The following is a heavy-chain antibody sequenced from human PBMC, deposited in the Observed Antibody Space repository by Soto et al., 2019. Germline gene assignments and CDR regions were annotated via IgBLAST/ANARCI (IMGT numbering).Heavy chain of an antibody. CDR1: GGTFSSYA. CDR2: IIPIFGTA. J-gene: IGHJ6*01. CDR3: LGGWSSTNLYGMDV. Sequence: ASVKVSCKASGGTFSSYAISWVRQAPGQGLEWMGGIIPIFGTANYAQRFQGRVTITADESTSTAYMELSSLRSEDTAVYYCLGGWSSTNLYGMDVWGQGTTVTVAS. D-gene: IGHD2-2*01. V-gene: IGHV1-69*13.